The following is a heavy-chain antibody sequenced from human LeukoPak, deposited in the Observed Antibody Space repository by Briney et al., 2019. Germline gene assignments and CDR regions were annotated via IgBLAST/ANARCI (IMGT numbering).Heavy chain of an antibody. CDR1: GFTFSSYA. CDR2: ISGSGGST. Sequence: PGGSLRLSCAASGFTFSSYAMSWVRQAPGGGLEWVSAISGSGGSTYYADSVKGRFTISRDNSKNTLYLQMNNLRAEDTAVYYCAKVGYDSSGYYEARGRYYFDYWGQGPLVTVTS. D-gene: IGHD3-22*01. V-gene: IGHV3-23*01. CDR3: AKVGYDSSGYYEARGRYYFDY. J-gene: IGHJ4*02.